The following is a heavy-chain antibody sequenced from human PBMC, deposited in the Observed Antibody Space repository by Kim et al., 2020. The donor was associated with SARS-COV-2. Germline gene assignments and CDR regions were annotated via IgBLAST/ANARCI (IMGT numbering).Heavy chain of an antibody. CDR3: ARHNIEITIFGVVISPFDY. CDR2: IYYSGST. D-gene: IGHD3-3*01. CDR1: GGSISSSSYY. Sequence: SETLSLTCTVSGGSISSSSYYWGWIRQPPGKGLEWIGSIYYSGSTYYNPSLKSRVTISVDTSKNQFSLKLSSVTAADTAVYYCARHNIEITIFGVVISPFDYWGQGTLVTVSS. J-gene: IGHJ4*02. V-gene: IGHV4-39*01.